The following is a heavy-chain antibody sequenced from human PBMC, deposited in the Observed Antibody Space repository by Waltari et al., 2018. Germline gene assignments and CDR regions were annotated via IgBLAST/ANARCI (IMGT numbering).Heavy chain of an antibody. V-gene: IGHV4-38-2*01. Sequence: QVQLQESGPGLVKPSETLSLTCAVSGYSISSGYYWGWIRQPPGKGLEWIGSIYHSGSTYYNPSLKSRVTISVDTSKNQFSLKLSSVTAADTAVYYCARPMAYCGGDCYVHDAFDIWGQGTMVTVSS. J-gene: IGHJ3*02. CDR2: IYHSGST. CDR3: ARPMAYCGGDCYVHDAFDI. CDR1: GYSISSGYY. D-gene: IGHD2-21*01.